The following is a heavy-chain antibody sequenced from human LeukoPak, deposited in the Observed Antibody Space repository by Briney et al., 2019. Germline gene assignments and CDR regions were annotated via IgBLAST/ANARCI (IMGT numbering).Heavy chain of an antibody. D-gene: IGHD1-1*01. Sequence: SETLSLTCTVSGYSISSGYYWGWIRQPPGKGLEWVGSIYHSGSTYYNPSLKSRVTISVDTSKNQFSLKLSSVTAADTAVYYCARGVHSLPDFDYWGQGTLVTVSS. J-gene: IGHJ4*02. V-gene: IGHV4-38-2*02. CDR3: ARGVHSLPDFDY. CDR1: GYSISSGYY. CDR2: IYHSGST.